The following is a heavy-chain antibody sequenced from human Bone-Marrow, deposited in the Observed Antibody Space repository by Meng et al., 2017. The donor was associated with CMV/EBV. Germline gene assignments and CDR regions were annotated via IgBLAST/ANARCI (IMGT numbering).Heavy chain of an antibody. J-gene: IGHJ4*02. CDR3: AGDPGYDFWSGQASYYFDY. Sequence: GESLKISCAASGFTFSSYSMNWVRQAPGKGLEWVSYISSSSSTIYYADSVKGRFTISRDNAKNSLYLQMNSLRAEDTAVYYCAGDPGYDFWSGQASYYFDYWGQGTLVTVSS. D-gene: IGHD3-3*01. V-gene: IGHV3-48*04. CDR2: ISSSSSTI. CDR1: GFTFSSYS.